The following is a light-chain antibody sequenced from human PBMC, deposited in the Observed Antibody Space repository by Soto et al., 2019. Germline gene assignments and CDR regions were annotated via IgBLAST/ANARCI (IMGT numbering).Light chain of an antibody. V-gene: IGLV2-23*02. CDR3: SSYAGFSTVI. CDR2: AVT. Sequence: QSALTQPASVSGSPGQSITISCTGTSTDVGSYNLGSWYQQHPGKAPKLIIYAVTKRPAGVSSRFSGSKSGNTASLTISGLQAEDEADYYCSSYAGFSTVIFGGGTKVTVL. CDR1: STDVGSYNL. J-gene: IGLJ2*01.